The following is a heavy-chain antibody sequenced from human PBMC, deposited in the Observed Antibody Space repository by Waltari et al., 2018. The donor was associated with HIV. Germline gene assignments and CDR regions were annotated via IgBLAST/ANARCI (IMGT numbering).Heavy chain of an antibody. CDR1: GGPISSYY. CDR3: ARDARTWSRYSYYYYGMDV. Sequence: QVQLQESGPGLVKPSETLSLTCTVSGGPISSYYWRWIRQPPGKGLEWIGYIYYSGSTNYNPSLKSRVTISVDTSKNQFSLKLSSVTAADTAVYYCARDARTWSRYSYYYYGMDVWGQGTTVTVSS. J-gene: IGHJ6*02. CDR2: IYYSGST. V-gene: IGHV4-59*01. D-gene: IGHD3-3*01.